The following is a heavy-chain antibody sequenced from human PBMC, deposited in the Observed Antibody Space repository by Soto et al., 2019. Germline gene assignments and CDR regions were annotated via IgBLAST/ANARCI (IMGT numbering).Heavy chain of an antibody. D-gene: IGHD3-3*01. CDR3: AAQTSTIFGVVTPGWFDP. Sequence: TLSLTCTVSGGSVSSGSYYWSWIRQPPGRGLEWIGYIYYSGSTNYNPSLKSRVTISVDTSKNQFSLKLSSVTAADTAVYYCAAQTSTIFGVVTPGWFDPWGQGTPVTVSS. CDR2: IYYSGST. V-gene: IGHV4-61*01. CDR1: GGSVSSGSYY. J-gene: IGHJ5*02.